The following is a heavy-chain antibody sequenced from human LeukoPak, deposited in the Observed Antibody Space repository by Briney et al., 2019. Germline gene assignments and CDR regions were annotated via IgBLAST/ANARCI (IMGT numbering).Heavy chain of an antibody. J-gene: IGHJ4*02. D-gene: IGHD3-3*01. CDR2: ISGSGGST. CDR1: GFTFSSYA. Sequence: GGSLRLSCAASGFTFSSYAMSWVRQAPGKGLQWVSAISGSGGSTNYADSVKGQFTISRDNSKNTLYLQMNSLRAEDTAVYYCAKTPVRRFPYYLDYWGQGTLVTVSS. CDR3: AKTPVRRFPYYLDY. V-gene: IGHV3-23*01.